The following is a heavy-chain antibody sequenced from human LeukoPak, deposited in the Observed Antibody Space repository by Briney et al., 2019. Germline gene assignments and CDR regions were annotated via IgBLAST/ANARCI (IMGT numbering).Heavy chain of an antibody. CDR3: AKATDPYCSSTSCWGYYYYGMDV. CDR2: ISGSGGST. V-gene: IGHV3-23*01. J-gene: IGHJ6*02. Sequence: GGSLRLSCAASRFTFSSYAMSWVRQAPGKGLEWVSAISGSGGSTYYADSVKGRFTISRDNSKNTLYLQMNSLRAEDTAVYYCAKATDPYCSSTSCWGYYYYGMDVWGQGTTVTVSS. D-gene: IGHD2-2*01. CDR1: RFTFSSYA.